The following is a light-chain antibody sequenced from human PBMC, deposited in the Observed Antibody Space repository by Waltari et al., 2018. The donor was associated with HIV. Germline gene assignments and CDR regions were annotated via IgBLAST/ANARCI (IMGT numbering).Light chain of an antibody. Sequence: SYELTQPPSASVPPGQTAGITCSGAKSGDKCACWYLQKPGRSPVLVIYQDSKRPSGIPERFSGSNSGNTATLTISGTQAMDEADYYCQAWDSSTAGVVFGGGTKLTVL. V-gene: IGLV3-1*01. CDR3: QAWDSSTAGVV. J-gene: IGLJ2*01. CDR1: KSGDKC. CDR2: QDS.